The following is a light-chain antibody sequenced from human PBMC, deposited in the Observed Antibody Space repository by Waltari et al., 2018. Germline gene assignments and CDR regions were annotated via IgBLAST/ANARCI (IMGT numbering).Light chain of an antibody. CDR1: QSISSW. V-gene: IGKV1-5*01. Sequence: DIQMTQSPSTVSASVGDRVTITCRASQSISSWLAWYQQKPGKAPKLLIYGATSLESGVPSRFSGSGYGTEFTLTISSLQPDDFAAYYCQQYNTYPWTFGQGTKVEIK. J-gene: IGKJ1*01. CDR3: QQYNTYPWT. CDR2: GAT.